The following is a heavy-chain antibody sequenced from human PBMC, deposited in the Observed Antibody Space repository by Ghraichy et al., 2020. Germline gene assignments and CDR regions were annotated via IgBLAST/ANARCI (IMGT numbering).Heavy chain of an antibody. Sequence: SETLSLTCTVSGVSMTDYYWSWIRQPPGKGLEWVAYIYHSGTTHYNLSLKSRATISMDTSKNQFSLELKSVTAADASLYFCARDDSIGAGPFDLWGQGALVTVSS. D-gene: IGHD2-21*01. J-gene: IGHJ3*01. CDR2: IYHSGTT. V-gene: IGHV4-59*01. CDR1: GVSMTDYY. CDR3: ARDDSIGAGPFDL.